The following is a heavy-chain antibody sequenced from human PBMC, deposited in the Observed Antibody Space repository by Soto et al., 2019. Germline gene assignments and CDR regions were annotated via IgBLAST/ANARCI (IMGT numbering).Heavy chain of an antibody. CDR3: ERHRALGGLFDY. CDR2: IYSGGST. CDR1: GFTVSSNY. D-gene: IGHD3-16*01. Sequence: PGGSLRLSCAASGFTVSSNYMSWVRQAPGEGLEWVSVIYSGGSTYYADSVKGRFTISRDNSKNTLYLQMNSLRAEDTAVYYCERHRALGGLFDYWGQGTLVTVSS. V-gene: IGHV3-53*01. J-gene: IGHJ4*02.